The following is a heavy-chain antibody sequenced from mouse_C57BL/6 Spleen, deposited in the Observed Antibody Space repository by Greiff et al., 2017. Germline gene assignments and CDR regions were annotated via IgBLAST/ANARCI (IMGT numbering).Heavy chain of an antibody. V-gene: IGHV1-15*01. D-gene: IGHD2-1*01. CDR2: IDPETGGT. CDR1: GYTFTDYE. Sequence: QVQLKESGAELVRPGASVTLSCKASGYTFTDYEMHWVKQTPVHGLEWIGAIDPETGGTAYNQKFKGKAILTADKSSSTAYMELRSLTSEDSAVYYCTRNLWYLDYWGQGTTLTVSS. CDR3: TRNLWYLDY. J-gene: IGHJ2*01.